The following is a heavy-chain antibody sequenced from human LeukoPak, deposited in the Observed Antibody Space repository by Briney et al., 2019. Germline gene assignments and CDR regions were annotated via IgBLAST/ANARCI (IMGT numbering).Heavy chain of an antibody. Sequence: SETLSLTCTVSGGSNSSSSYYWGWIRQPPGKGLEWIGSIYYSGSTYYNPSLKSRVTISVDTSKNQFSLKLSSVTAADTAVYYCARHGYVSDMDVWGKGTTVTVSS. CDR1: GGSNSSSSYY. V-gene: IGHV4-39*01. CDR3: ARHGYVSDMDV. CDR2: IYYSGST. J-gene: IGHJ6*03. D-gene: IGHD3-16*01.